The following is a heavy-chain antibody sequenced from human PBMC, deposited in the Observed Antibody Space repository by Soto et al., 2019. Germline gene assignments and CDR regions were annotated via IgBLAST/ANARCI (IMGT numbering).Heavy chain of an antibody. D-gene: IGHD5-18*01. Sequence: QVQLQESGPGLVKPSETLSLTCTVSGDCISPSSWSWVRQPPGKGLQWIGYISYFGNTNYNPSLKSRVTISLDTSKNQFSLKLRSVTAADTAMYFCARNGSTVDTEGAFDYWGQGTLVTVSS. J-gene: IGHJ4*02. CDR2: ISYFGNT. CDR3: ARNGSTVDTEGAFDY. V-gene: IGHV4-59*08. CDR1: GDCISPSS.